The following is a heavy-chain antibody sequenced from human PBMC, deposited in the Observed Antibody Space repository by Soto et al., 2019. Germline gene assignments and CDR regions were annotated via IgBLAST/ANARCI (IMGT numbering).Heavy chain of an antibody. CDR2: ISGSTITI. Sequence: LRLSCAASGFTFSSFGMNWVRQAPGKGLEWVSYISGSTITIYYADSVKGRFTISRDNAMNSLYLQMNSLRDEDTAVYYCARDRRFDYWGQATLVTVSS. J-gene: IGHJ4*02. CDR1: GFTFSSFG. CDR3: ARDRRFDY. V-gene: IGHV3-48*02.